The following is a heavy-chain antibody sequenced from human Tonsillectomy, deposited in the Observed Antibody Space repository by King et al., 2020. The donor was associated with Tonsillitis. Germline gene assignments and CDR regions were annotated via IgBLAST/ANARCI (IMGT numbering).Heavy chain of an antibody. CDR2: ISAYNGNT. J-gene: IGHJ4*02. D-gene: IGHD4-23*01. V-gene: IGHV1-18*01. CDR3: ARMTTVVKGRGGFFDY. CDR1: GYTFTSYV. Sequence: VQLVESGAEVKKPGASVKVSCKASGYTFTSYVISWVRQAPGQGLEWMGWISAYNGNTNYAQKLQGRVTMTTYTSTSTAYMELSSLRSDDTAVYYCARMTTVVKGRGGFFDYWGQGTLVTVSS.